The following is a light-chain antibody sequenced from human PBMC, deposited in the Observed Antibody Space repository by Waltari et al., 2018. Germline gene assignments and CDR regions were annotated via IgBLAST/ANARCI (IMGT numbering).Light chain of an antibody. Sequence: EIVLTQSPGTLSLSLGERATLSCRASPSVSRALTWYKQKPGQAPRLLIYGASTRATGIPDRFSGSGSGTDFSLTISRLEPDDFAVYYCQHYLRLPVTFGQGTTVEI. J-gene: IGKJ1*01. CDR3: QHYLRLPVT. V-gene: IGKV3-20*01. CDR2: GAS. CDR1: PSVSRA.